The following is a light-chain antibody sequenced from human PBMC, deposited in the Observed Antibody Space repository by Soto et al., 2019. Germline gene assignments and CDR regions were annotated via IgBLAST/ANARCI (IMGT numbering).Light chain of an antibody. CDR1: QSISSW. CDR3: QQYNSWGT. CDR2: DAS. V-gene: IGKV1-5*01. J-gene: IGKJ2*01. Sequence: DIQMTQSPSTLSASVGDRVTITCRASQSISSWLAWYQQKPGKAPKLLIYDASSLEGGVPSRFSGSGSGTEFPLTISSLQPDDFATYYCQQYNSWGTFGQGTKLEIK.